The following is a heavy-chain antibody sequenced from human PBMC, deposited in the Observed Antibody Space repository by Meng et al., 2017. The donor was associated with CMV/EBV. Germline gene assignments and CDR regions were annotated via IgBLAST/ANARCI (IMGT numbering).Heavy chain of an antibody. CDR1: GYTFTSYA. V-gene: IGHV1-18*01. CDR3: ARGAAPYYDFWSGYYLWGFYYGMDV. D-gene: IGHD3-3*01. Sequence: ASVKVSCKASGYTFTSYAISWVRQAPGQGLEWMGWISAYNGNTNYAQKLQGRVTMTTDTSTSTAYMELRSLRSEDTAVYYCARGAAPYYDFWSGYYLWGFYYGMDVWGQGTTVTVSS. CDR2: ISAYNGNT. J-gene: IGHJ6*02.